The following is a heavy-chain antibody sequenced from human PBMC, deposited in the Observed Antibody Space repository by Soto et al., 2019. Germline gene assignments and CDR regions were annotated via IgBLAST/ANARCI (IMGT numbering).Heavy chain of an antibody. CDR1: QFSFSSYW. CDR3: VREPWGFSGTWYDY. CDR2: INHDGSKT. V-gene: IGHV3-74*01. D-gene: IGHD6-13*01. J-gene: IGHJ4*02. Sequence: LRLSCAASQFSFSSYWMHWVRQVPGKGPAWVSRINHDGSKTEYADSVKGRFTISRDNTNNTLYLQMNSLRVEDTAMYYCVREPWGFSGTWYDYWGQGTLVTVSS.